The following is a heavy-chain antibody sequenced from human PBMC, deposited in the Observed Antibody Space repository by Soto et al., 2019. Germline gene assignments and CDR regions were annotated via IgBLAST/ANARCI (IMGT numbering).Heavy chain of an antibody. CDR2: IDPSGGST. CDR3: ARDLSLGSGSYHTASFDY. D-gene: IGHD1-26*01. CDR1: GYTFTSYY. Sequence: ASVKVSCKASGYTFTSYYMHWVRQAPGQGLEWMGIIDPSGGSTSYAQKFQGRVTMTRDTSTSTVYMELSSLRSEDTAVYYCARDLSLGSGSYHTASFDYWGQGTLVTVSS. J-gene: IGHJ4*02. V-gene: IGHV1-46*01.